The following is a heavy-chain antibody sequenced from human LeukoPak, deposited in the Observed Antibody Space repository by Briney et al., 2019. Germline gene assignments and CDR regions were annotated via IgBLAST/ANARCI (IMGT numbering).Heavy chain of an antibody. CDR1: GYTFTSYD. CDR3: ARYHEDGSSSSLSAFDI. V-gene: IGHV1-8*01. CDR2: MNPNSGNT. D-gene: IGHD6-6*01. Sequence: GASVKVSCKASGYTFTSYDINWVRQATGQGLEWMGWMNPNSGNTGYAQKFQGRVTMTRNTSISTAYMELSSLRSEDTAVYYCARYHEDGSSSSLSAFDIWGQGTMVTVSS. J-gene: IGHJ3*02.